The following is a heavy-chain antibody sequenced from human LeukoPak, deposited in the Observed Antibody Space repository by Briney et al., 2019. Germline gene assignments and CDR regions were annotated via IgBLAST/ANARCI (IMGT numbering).Heavy chain of an antibody. CDR1: GGSISSYY. CDR2: IYYSGST. V-gene: IGHV4-59*01. Sequence: SETLSLTCTVSGGSISSYYWSWIRQPPGKGLEWIGYIYYSGSTNYNPSLKSRVTISVDTSKNQFSLKLSSVTAADAAVYYCARDLPWFDPWGQGTLVTVSS. J-gene: IGHJ5*02. CDR3: ARDLPWFDP.